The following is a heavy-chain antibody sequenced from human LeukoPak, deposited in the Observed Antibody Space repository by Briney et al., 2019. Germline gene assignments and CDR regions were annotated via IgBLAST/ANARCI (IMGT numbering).Heavy chain of an antibody. CDR1: GFTFSSYA. J-gene: IGHJ4*02. D-gene: IGHD6-19*01. CDR3: ARLDSSGWPHGN. CDR2: ISYDGSNK. Sequence: GGSLRLSCAASGFTFSSYAMHWVRQAPGTGLEWVAVISYDGSNKYYADSVKGRFTISRDNSKNTLYLQMNSLRAEDTAVYYCARLDSSGWPHGNWGQGTLVTVSS. V-gene: IGHV3-30-3*01.